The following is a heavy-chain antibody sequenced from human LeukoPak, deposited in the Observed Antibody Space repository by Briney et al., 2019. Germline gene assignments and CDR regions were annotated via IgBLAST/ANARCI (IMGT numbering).Heavy chain of an antibody. Sequence: RPGGSLRLSCAASGFTFSSYGMHWVRQAPGKGLEWVAVISYDGSNKYYADSVKGRFTISRDNSKNTLYLQMNSLRAEDTAVYYCAKDGYDYGDYDPAQSRYFDYWGQGTLVTVSS. D-gene: IGHD4-17*01. CDR3: AKDGYDYGDYDPAQSRYFDY. J-gene: IGHJ4*02. V-gene: IGHV3-30*18. CDR2: ISYDGSNK. CDR1: GFTFSSYG.